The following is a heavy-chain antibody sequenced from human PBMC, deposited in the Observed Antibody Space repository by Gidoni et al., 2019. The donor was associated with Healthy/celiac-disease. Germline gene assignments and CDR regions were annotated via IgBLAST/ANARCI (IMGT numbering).Heavy chain of an antibody. Sequence: GQLVEYGGGLVQPGGSLRLSCAASGFTFSSYARHWVRQDTGKGLEWVAAICAACDTYYPGSVKGRFNISRENSKNSLYLQMNSLIAGDTAVYYCSRGYCSGGSCYRFDYWGQGTLVTVSS. CDR1: GFTFSSYA. CDR2: ICAACDT. J-gene: IGHJ4*02. V-gene: IGHV3-13*04. CDR3: SRGYCSGGSCYRFDY. D-gene: IGHD2-15*01.